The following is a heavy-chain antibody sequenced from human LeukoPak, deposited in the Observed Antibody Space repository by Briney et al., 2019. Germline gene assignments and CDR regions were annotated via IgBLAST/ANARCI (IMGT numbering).Heavy chain of an antibody. J-gene: IGHJ4*02. CDR3: ARLGTGTTGDYFDY. V-gene: IGHV3-7*01. CDR2: IKQDGSEK. CDR1: GFTFSSYW. D-gene: IGHD1-1*01. Sequence: GGSLRLSCAASGFTFSSYWMSWVRQAPGKGLEWVANIKQDGSEKYYVDSVKGRFTISRDNAKNSLYLQMDSLRAEDTAVYYCARLGTGTTGDYFDYWGQGTLVTVSS.